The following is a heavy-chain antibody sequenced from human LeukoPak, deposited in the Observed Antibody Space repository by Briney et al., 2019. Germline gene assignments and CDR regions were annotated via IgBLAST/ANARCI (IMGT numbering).Heavy chain of an antibody. CDR1: GASISSQY. CDR2: IYNSGST. CDR3: ARGGSGSYIDAFDI. D-gene: IGHD3-10*01. V-gene: IGHV4-4*09. Sequence: SETLSLTCSVSGASISSQYWTWIRQPPGKGLEWIGYIYNSGSTNYNPSLKSRVTISVDTSKNQFSLKLSSVTAADTAVYYCARGGSGSYIDAFDIWGQGTMVTVSS. J-gene: IGHJ3*02.